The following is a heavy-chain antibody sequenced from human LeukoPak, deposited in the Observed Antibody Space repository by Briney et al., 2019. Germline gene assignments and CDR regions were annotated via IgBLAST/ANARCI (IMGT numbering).Heavy chain of an antibody. CDR3: ARERTIKEPAAMLLDY. D-gene: IGHD2-2*01. Sequence: SETLSLTCTVSGGSISSGSYYWGWIRQPPGKGLEWIGSIYYSGSTYYNPSLKSRVTISVDTSKNQFSLKLSSVTAADTAVYYCARERTIKEPAAMLLDYWGQGTLVTVSS. CDR1: GGSISSGSYY. CDR2: IYYSGST. V-gene: IGHV4-39*07. J-gene: IGHJ4*02.